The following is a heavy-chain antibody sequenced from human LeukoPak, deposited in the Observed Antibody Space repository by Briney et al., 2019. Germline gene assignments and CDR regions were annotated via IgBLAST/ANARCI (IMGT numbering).Heavy chain of an antibody. V-gene: IGHV3-23*01. J-gene: IGHJ4*02. D-gene: IGHD3-22*01. CDR3: AKGTPYYYDSSGYYSAREYYFDY. Sequence: GGSLRLSCAASGFTFSSYAMSWVRQAPGKGLEWVSAISGGGGSTYYADSVKGRFTISRDNSKNTLYLQMNSLRAEDTAVYYCAKGTPYYYDSSGYYSAREYYFDYWGQGTLVTVSS. CDR1: GFTFSSYA. CDR2: ISGGGGST.